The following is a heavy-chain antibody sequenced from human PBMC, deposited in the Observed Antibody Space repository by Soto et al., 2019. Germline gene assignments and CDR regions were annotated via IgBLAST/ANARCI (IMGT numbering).Heavy chain of an antibody. J-gene: IGHJ4*02. D-gene: IGHD3-10*01. CDR2: IYYSGST. Sequence: SETLSLTCTVSGGSISSGGYYWSWIRQHPGKGLEWIGYIYYSGSTYYNPSLKSRVTISVDTSKNQFSLKLSSVTAADTAVYYCARGANYYGSGSSTPVDYWGQGTLVTVSS. V-gene: IGHV4-31*03. CDR3: ARGANYYGSGSSTPVDY. CDR1: GGSISSGGYY.